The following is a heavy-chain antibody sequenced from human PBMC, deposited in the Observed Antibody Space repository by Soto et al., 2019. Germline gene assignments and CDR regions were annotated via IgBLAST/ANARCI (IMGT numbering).Heavy chain of an antibody. J-gene: IGHJ6*02. D-gene: IGHD3-16*02. CDR3: ARDLGDYDFVGGSYRYFYYYGMDV. V-gene: IGHV1-18*01. CDR1: GYTFTSYG. Sequence: GASVKVSCKASGYTFTSYGISWVRQAPGQGLEWMGWISAYNGNTNYAQKPQGRVTMTTDTSTSTAYMELRSLRSDDTAVYYCARDLGDYDFVGGSYRYFYYYGMDVWGQRTTVTVSS. CDR2: ISAYNGNT.